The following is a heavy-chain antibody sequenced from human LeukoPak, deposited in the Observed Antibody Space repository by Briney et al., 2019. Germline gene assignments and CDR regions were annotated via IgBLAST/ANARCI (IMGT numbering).Heavy chain of an antibody. CDR3: AGVRLGSSGFSEYFEH. CDR2: ISQSART. J-gene: IGHJ1*01. D-gene: IGHD3-22*01. CDR1: GGSISNNW. V-gene: IGHV4-4*02. Sequence: SGTLSLTCAVTGGSISNNWWTWVRQPPGKGQEWIGEISQSARTNYNPSLKSRVTMSIDKSRNQFSLRMSSVTAADTAVYYCAGVRLGSSGFSEYFEHWGQGTLVTVSS.